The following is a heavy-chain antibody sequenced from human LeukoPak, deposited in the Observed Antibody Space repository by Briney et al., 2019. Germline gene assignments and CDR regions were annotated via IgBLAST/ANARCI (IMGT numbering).Heavy chain of an antibody. J-gene: IGHJ4*02. CDR1: GFTFSGSA. V-gene: IGHV3-73*01. CDR2: IRSKANSYAT. CDR3: TRGYTNSSPDY. Sequence: AGGSLRLSCAASGFTFSGSAMHWVRQASGRGLEWVGRIRSKANSYATAYAASVKGRFTISRDDSKNTAYLQMNSLKTEDTAVYYCTRGYTNSSPDYWGQGTLVTVSS. D-gene: IGHD6-6*01.